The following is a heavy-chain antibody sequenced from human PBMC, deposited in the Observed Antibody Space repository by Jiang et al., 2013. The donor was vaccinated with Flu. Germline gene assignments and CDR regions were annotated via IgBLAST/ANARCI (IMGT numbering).Heavy chain of an antibody. V-gene: IGHV1-46*01. J-gene: IGHJ5*02. Sequence: SGAEVKKPGASVKVSCKASGYTFTSYYMHWVRQAPGQGLEWMGIINPSGGSTSYAQKFQGRVTMTRDTSTSTVYMELSSLRSEDTAVYYCARAGGYRTQKNWFDPWGQGTLVTVSS. D-gene: IGHD2-15*01. CDR1: GYTFTSYY. CDR3: ARAGGYRTQKNWFDP. CDR2: INPSGGST.